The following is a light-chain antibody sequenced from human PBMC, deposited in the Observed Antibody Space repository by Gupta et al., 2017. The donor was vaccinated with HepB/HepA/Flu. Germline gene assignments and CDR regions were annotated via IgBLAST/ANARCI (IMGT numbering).Light chain of an antibody. Sequence: SSELTHDPAVSVALGQTVRITCQGDSLRSYYASWYQQKPGQAPVLVIYGKNNRPSGIPDRFSGSSSGNTASLTITGAQAEDEADYYCNSRDSSGNHPFGGGTKLTVL. CDR3: NSRDSSGNHP. J-gene: IGLJ2*01. V-gene: IGLV3-19*01. CDR2: GKN. CDR1: SLRSYY.